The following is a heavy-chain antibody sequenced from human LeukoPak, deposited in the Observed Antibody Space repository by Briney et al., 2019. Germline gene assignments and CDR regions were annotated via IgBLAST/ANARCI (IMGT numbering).Heavy chain of an antibody. J-gene: IGHJ5*02. V-gene: IGHV3-11*01. D-gene: IGHD4-23*01. CDR2: ISSSGSTI. CDR1: GFTFSDYY. Sequence: GGSLRLSCAASGFTFSDYYMYWIRQAPGKGLEWVSYISSSGSTIYYADSVKGRFTISRDNAKNSLYLQMNSLRAEDTAVYYCARDANSNWFDPWGQGTLVTVSS. CDR3: ARDANSNWFDP.